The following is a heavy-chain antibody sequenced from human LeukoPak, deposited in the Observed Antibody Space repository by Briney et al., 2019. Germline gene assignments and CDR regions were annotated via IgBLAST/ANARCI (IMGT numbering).Heavy chain of an antibody. J-gene: IGHJ6*03. Sequence: HAGGSLRLSCAASGFTFSAYEMNWVRQAPGKGLEWVSYIGSSGSTIYYADSVKGRFTISRDNAKNSLYLQMNSLRAEDTAVYYCARDRYCSGGSCYFGHYYYYMDVWGKGTTVTVSS. CDR3: ARDRYCSGGSCYFGHYYYYMDV. CDR1: GFTFSAYE. CDR2: IGSSGSTI. V-gene: IGHV3-48*03. D-gene: IGHD2-15*01.